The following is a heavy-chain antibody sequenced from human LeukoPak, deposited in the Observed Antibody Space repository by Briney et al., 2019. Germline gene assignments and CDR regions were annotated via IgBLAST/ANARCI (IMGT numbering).Heavy chain of an antibody. V-gene: IGHV4-31*03. CDR1: GGSISSGGYY. J-gene: IGHJ4*02. D-gene: IGHD3-22*01. CDR3: ARVYDSRGFDY. Sequence: SETLSLTRTVSGGSISSGGYYWSWIRQHPGKGLEWIGYIYYSGSTYYNPSLKSRVTISVDTSKNQFSLKLSSVTAADTAVYYCARVYDSRGFDYWGQGTLVTVSS. CDR2: IYYSGST.